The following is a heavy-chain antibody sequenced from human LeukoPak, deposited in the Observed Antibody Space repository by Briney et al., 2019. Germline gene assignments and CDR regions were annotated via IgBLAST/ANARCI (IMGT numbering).Heavy chain of an antibody. J-gene: IGHJ3*02. D-gene: IGHD4-23*01. CDR1: GGSISSGGDY. V-gene: IGHV4-31*03. CDR3: ARAAWRGSNSRDAFDI. CDR2: ISYSGTT. Sequence: SETLSLTCTVSGGSISSGGDYWSWIPQHPGKGLDWIGYISYSGTTYYGSSLQRRITISLDTSKNQFSLELSSVTAADTAVYYCARAAWRGSNSRDAFDIWGLGTVVTVSS.